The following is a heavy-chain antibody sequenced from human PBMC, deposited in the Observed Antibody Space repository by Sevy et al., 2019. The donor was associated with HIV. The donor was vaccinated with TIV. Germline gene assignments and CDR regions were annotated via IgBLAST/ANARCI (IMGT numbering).Heavy chain of an antibody. CDR3: ARHVGDFWSGYYSFTYYFDY. J-gene: IGHJ4*02. Sequence: SETLSLTCTVSGGSISSSSYYWGWIRQPPGKGLEWIGSIYYSGSTYYNPSLKSRVTISVDTSKNQFSLKLGSVTAADTALYYCARHVGDFWSGYYSFTYYFDYWGQGTLVTVSS. D-gene: IGHD3-3*01. CDR1: GGSISSSSYY. CDR2: IYYSGST. V-gene: IGHV4-39*01.